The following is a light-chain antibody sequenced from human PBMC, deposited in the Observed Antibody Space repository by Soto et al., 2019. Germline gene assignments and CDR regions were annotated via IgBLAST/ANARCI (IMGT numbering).Light chain of an antibody. CDR1: QSISSW. J-gene: IGKJ4*01. V-gene: IGKV1-12*01. Sequence: DIQMTQSPSTLSASVGDRVTITCRASQSISSWLAWYQQKPGKAPNLLIYTASTLQTGVPSRFSGSGSGTDFTLTISSLQTEDFATYYCQQTYNFPVTFGGGTKVDI. CDR3: QQTYNFPVT. CDR2: TAS.